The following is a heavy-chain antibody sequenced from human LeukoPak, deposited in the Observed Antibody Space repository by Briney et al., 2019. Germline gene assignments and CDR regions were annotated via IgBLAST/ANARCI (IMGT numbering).Heavy chain of an antibody. D-gene: IGHD4-23*01. CDR2: IKQDGSDK. CDR3: AKDGGPIVVTYDY. Sequence: GGSLRLSCAASGFFLSSYWMSWVRQAPGKGLEWVANIKQDGSDKYYVDSVKGRFTISRDNSKNTLYLQMNSLRAEDTAVYYCAKDGGPIVVTYDYWGQGTLVTVSS. J-gene: IGHJ4*02. V-gene: IGHV3-7*03. CDR1: GFFLSSYW.